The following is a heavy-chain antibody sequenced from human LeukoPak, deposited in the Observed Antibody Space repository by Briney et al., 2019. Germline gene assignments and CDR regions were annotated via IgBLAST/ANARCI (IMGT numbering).Heavy chain of an antibody. V-gene: IGHV4-38-2*01. Sequence: SETLSLTCAVSGYSISSGYYWAWIRQPPGKGLEWIGSIYHSGSTYFNPSLKSRVTMSVDTSKNQFSLKLSSVTAADTAVYYCASRDIVATGGLFDYWGQGTLVTVSS. CDR3: ASRDIVATGGLFDY. CDR1: GYSISSGYY. J-gene: IGHJ4*02. CDR2: IYHSGST. D-gene: IGHD5-12*01.